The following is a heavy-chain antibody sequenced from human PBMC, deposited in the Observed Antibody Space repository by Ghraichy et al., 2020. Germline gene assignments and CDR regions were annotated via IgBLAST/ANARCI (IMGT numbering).Heavy chain of an antibody. CDR2: INGDGSSA. CDR1: GFTFSRYW. V-gene: IGHV3-74*01. D-gene: IGHD3-10*01. CDR3: ARDLDYYYGSGSQGSE. J-gene: IGHJ4*02. Sequence: SCAASGFTFSRYWMHWVRQAPGKGLVWVSRINGDGSSANYADSVRGRFTISRDNAKNTLYLQMNSLRAEDTAVYYCARDLDYYYGSGSQGSEWGQGTLVTVSS.